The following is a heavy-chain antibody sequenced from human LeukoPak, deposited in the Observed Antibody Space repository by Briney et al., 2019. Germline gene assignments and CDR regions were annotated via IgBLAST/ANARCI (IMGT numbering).Heavy chain of an antibody. CDR2: ISAYNGNT. Sequence: ASVKVSCKASGYTFTSYGISWVRQAPGQGLEWMGGISAYNGNTNYAQKLQGRVTMTTDTSTSTAYMELRSLRSDDTAVYYCARDSRVRWLRLFDYWGQGTLVTVSS. V-gene: IGHV1-18*01. J-gene: IGHJ4*02. CDR3: ARDSRVRWLRLFDY. CDR1: GYTFTSYG. D-gene: IGHD5-12*01.